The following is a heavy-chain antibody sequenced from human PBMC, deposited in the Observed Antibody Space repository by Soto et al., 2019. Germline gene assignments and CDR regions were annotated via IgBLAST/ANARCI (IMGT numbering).Heavy chain of an antibody. Sequence: QVQLVQSGAEVKKPGASVKVSCKASGYTFTSYYMHWVRQAPGQGLEWMGIINPSGGSTSYAQKFQGRVTMTRDTSTSTVYMELSSLRSEDTAVYYCARDPESIVVVVAATPANWFDPWGQGTLVTVSS. CDR3: ARDPESIVVVVAATPANWFDP. J-gene: IGHJ5*02. CDR1: GYTFTSYY. CDR2: INPSGGST. D-gene: IGHD2-15*01. V-gene: IGHV1-46*01.